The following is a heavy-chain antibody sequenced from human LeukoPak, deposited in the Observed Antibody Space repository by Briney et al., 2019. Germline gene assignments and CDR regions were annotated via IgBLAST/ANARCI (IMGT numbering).Heavy chain of an antibody. D-gene: IGHD3-10*01. J-gene: IGHJ3*01. CDR1: GITFSSYT. V-gene: IGHV3-21*01. CDR2: ISSSSTYI. Sequence: PGGSLRLSCAASGITFSSYTMNWVRQAPGKGLEWVSSISSSSTYIYYADSVKGRFTISRDNAKNSLYLQMNSLRAEDTAVYHCARVGSWDTFDVWGQGTMVTVSS. CDR3: ARVGSWDTFDV.